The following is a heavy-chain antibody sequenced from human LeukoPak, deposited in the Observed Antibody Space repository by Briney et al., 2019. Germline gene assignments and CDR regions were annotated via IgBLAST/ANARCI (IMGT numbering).Heavy chain of an antibody. CDR3: TRALTVRGATYYSDY. Sequence: SLRLSCTASGFTFGDYAMSWVRQAPGKGLEWVGFIRSRAYGGTTEYAASVKGTFTISRDNSKNIAYLQMNSLKTEDTALYYCTRALTVRGATYYSDYWGQGALVTVSS. V-gene: IGHV3-49*04. CDR1: GFTFGDYA. D-gene: IGHD1-26*01. CDR2: IRSRAYGGTT. J-gene: IGHJ4*02.